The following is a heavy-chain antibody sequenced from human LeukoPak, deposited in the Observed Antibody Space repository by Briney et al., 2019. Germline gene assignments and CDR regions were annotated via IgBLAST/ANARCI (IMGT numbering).Heavy chain of an antibody. J-gene: IGHJ6*03. D-gene: IGHD4-17*01. CDR1: GFTFSSYG. Sequence: GGSLRLSCAASGFTFSSYGMHWVRQAPGKGLDWVAFIHYDGSNKYYADSVKGRFTISRDDSKNTLYLQMNSLRAEDTAVYYCAKAASKRTDYGDYAFYYYMDVWGKGTTVTISS. CDR2: IHYDGSNK. CDR3: AKAASKRTDYGDYAFYYYMDV. V-gene: IGHV3-30*02.